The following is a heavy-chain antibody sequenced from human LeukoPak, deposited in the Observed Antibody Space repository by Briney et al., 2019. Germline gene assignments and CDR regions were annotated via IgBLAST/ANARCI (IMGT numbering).Heavy chain of an antibody. D-gene: IGHD6-13*01. CDR2: FDPEDGET. V-gene: IGHV1-24*01. J-gene: IGHJ4*02. CDR3: AIISGIAAAGPFDY. Sequence: ASVKVSCKVSGYTLTELSMHWVRQAPGKGLEWMGGFDPEDGETIYAQKFRGRVTMTEDTSTDTAYMELSSLRSEDTAVYYCAIISGIAAAGPFDYWGQGTLVTVSS. CDR1: GYTLTELS.